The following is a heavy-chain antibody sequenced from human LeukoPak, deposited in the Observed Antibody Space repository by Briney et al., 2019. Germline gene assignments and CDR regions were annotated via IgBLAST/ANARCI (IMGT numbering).Heavy chain of an antibody. CDR1: GDSISSSSYY. J-gene: IGHJ4*02. CDR3: VRVLTGS. D-gene: IGHD3-9*01. CDR2: IYYSGST. V-gene: IGHV4-39*01. Sequence: PSETLSLTCTVSGDSISSSSYYWGWIRQPPGKGLEWIGSIYYSGSTYYTPSLKSRVTISVDTSKNQFSLKVSSVTAADTAVYYCVRVLTGSWGQGTLVTVSS.